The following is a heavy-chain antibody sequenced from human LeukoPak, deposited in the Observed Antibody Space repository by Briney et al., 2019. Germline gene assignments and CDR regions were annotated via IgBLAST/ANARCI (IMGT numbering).Heavy chain of an antibody. D-gene: IGHD2-2*01. V-gene: IGHV1-2*02. CDR3: ARGEVVPATVWYDY. CDR1: GYTFTGYY. CDR2: INPNSGGT. J-gene: IGHJ4*02. Sequence: ASVKVSCKASGYTFTGYYMHWVRQAPGQGLEWMGWINPNSGGTNYAQKFQGRVTMTRDTSISTAYMELSRLRSDGTAVYYCARGEVVPATVWYDYWGQGTLVTVSS.